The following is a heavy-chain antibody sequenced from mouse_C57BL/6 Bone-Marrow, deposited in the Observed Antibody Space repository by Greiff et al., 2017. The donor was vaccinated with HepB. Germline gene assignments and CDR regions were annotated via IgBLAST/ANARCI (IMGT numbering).Heavy chain of an antibody. Sequence: EVKLQESGGGLVKPGGSLKLSCAASGFTFSSYAMSWVRQTPEKRLEWVATISDGGSYTYYPDNVKGRFTISRDNAKNNLYLQMSHLKSEDTAMYYCARDPSYYAMDYWGQGTSVTVSS. V-gene: IGHV5-4*01. CDR3: ARDPSYYAMDY. CDR1: GFTFSSYA. D-gene: IGHD2-10*02. J-gene: IGHJ4*01. CDR2: ISDGGSYT.